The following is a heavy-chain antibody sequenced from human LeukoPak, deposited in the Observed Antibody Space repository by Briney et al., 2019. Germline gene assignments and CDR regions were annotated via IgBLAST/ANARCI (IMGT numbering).Heavy chain of an antibody. V-gene: IGHV1-2*02. CDR3: ARDQVPHSSSPDYYYYGMDV. Sequence: ASVKVSCKASGYTFTGYYMHWVRQAPGQGLEWMGWINPNSGGTNYAQKFQGRVTMTRDTSISTAYMELSRLRSDDTAVYYCARDQVPHSSSPDYYYYGMDVWGQGTTVTVSS. D-gene: IGHD6-6*01. CDR2: INPNSGGT. J-gene: IGHJ6*02. CDR1: GYTFTGYY.